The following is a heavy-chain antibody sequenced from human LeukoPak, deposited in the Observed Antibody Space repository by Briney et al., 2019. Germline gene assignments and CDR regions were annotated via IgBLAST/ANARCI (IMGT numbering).Heavy chain of an antibody. CDR3: ARRGGGRWFDP. Sequence: SQTPSLTCTVSGGSISSGDYYWGWIRQYSGKGLEWIGYIYYSGITYYNPSLKSRVTISVDTSKNQFSLQLTSVTAAETAVYYCARRGGGRWFDPWGQGTLVTVSS. V-gene: IGHV4-31*03. CDR2: IYYSGIT. D-gene: IGHD3-16*01. CDR1: GGSISSGDYY. J-gene: IGHJ5*02.